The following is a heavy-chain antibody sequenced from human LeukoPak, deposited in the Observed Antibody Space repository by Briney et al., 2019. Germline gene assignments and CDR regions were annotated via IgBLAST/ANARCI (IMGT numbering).Heavy chain of an antibody. CDR3: ARVRGWLGTWYYFDY. D-gene: IGHD1-14*01. V-gene: IGHV4-34*01. CDR1: GGSFSGYY. CDR2: INHSGST. J-gene: IGHJ4*02. Sequence: SETLSLTCAVYGGSFSGYYWSWIRQPPGKGLEWIGEINHSGSTNYNPSLKSRVTISVDTSKNQFSLKLSSVTAADTAVYYCARVRGWLGTWYYFDYWGQGTLVTVSS.